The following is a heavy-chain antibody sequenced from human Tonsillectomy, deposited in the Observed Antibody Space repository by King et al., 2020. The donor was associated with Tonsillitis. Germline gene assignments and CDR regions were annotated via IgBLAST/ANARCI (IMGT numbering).Heavy chain of an antibody. D-gene: IGHD5-18*01. CDR2: IYTSGST. J-gene: IGHJ4*02. CDR3: ARGYSYGSEEFDY. V-gene: IGHV4-61*02. CDR1: GGSISRGSYY. Sequence: QLQESGPGLVKPSQTLSLTCTVSGGSISRGSYYWSWIRQPAGKGLEWIGRIYTSGSTNYNPPLKSRVTMSVDTSKNQFSLKLSSVTAADTAVYYCARGYSYGSEEFDYWGQGTLVTVSS.